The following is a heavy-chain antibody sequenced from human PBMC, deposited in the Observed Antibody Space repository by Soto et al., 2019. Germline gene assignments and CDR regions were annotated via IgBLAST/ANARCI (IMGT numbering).Heavy chain of an antibody. J-gene: IGHJ6*02. CDR3: TRDLTIVPATHPRLENYGMDV. D-gene: IGHD2-2*01. CDR2: ISPYNVHI. Sequence: QVQLVQSAAEVKKPGASVKVSCKASGYSFTSYGVSWVRRAPGQGLEWMGWISPYNVHIQFVQRFQGRVSMTTDTSTKTAYMELRNLRSDDTAQYYCTRDLTIVPATHPRLENYGMDVWGQGTTVIVSS. V-gene: IGHV1-18*01. CDR1: GYSFTSYG.